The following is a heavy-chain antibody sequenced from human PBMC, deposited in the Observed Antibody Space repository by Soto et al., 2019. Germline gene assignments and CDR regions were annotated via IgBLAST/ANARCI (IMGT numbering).Heavy chain of an antibody. J-gene: IGHJ2*01. V-gene: IGHV3-30*18. Sequence: ESGGGVVQPGRSLRLSCAASGFTFSSYGMHWVRQAPGKGLEWVAVISYDGSNKYYADSVKGRFTISRDNSKNTLYLQMNSLRAEDTAVYYCAKDFDYGDWYFDLWGRGTLVTVSS. CDR1: GFTFSSYG. CDR3: AKDFDYGDWYFDL. CDR2: ISYDGSNK. D-gene: IGHD4-17*01.